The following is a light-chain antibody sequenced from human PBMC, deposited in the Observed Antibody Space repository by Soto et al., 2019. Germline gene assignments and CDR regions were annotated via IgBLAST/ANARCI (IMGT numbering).Light chain of an antibody. CDR2: TND. CDR1: SSNIGTSS. Sequence: QSALTQPPSASGTPGQTVTISCSGSSSNIGTSSVHWYKHLPGTAPKPLIYTNDQRPSGVPGRFSGSKSGTSASLAISGLQSEDEADYYCAVWDDSLNGHVFGAGTKVTVL. J-gene: IGLJ1*01. CDR3: AVWDDSLNGHV. V-gene: IGLV1-44*01.